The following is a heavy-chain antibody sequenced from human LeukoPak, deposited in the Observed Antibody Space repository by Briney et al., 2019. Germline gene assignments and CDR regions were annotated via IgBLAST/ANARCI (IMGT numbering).Heavy chain of an antibody. CDR2: INPNSGDT. V-gene: IGHV1-2*02. CDR3: ARDRGYSGYDYCYFDY. Sequence: ASVKVSCKASGYTFTDYYIHWVRQAPGQGLEWMGWINPNSGDTNYAQKFQGRVTMTRDTSISTAYMELSRLRSDDTAVYYCARDRGYSGYDYCYFDYWGQGTLVTVSS. CDR1: GYTFTDYY. D-gene: IGHD5-12*01. J-gene: IGHJ4*02.